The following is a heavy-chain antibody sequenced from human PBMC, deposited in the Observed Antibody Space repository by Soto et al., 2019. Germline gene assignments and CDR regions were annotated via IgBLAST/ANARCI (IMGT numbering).Heavy chain of an antibody. CDR1: GGSISSSSDY. D-gene: IGHD4-4*01. J-gene: IGHJ4*02. V-gene: IGHV4-39*01. Sequence: SETLSLTCTVSGGSISSSSDYWGWIRQPPGKELEWIGSIYYSGSTYYNPSLKSRVTISVDTSKNQFSLKLSSVITADTAVYYCARTGYSNYADYWGQGTLVTVSS. CDR2: IYYSGST. CDR3: ARTGYSNYADY.